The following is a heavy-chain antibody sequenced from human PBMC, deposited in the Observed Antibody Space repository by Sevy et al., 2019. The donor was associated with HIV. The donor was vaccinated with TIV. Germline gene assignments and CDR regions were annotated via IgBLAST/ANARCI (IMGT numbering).Heavy chain of an antibody. CDR3: ARGNAVTGRGDYFDF. J-gene: IGHJ4*02. V-gene: IGHV1-69*13. CDR1: GGTISNYG. D-gene: IGHD2-21*02. CDR2: ITPFFGPI. Sequence: ASVKVSCKASGGTISNYGFSWVRQAPGQGLEWVGGITPFFGPINYAQKFQDRVTITADESAGTVYLELSRLRSEDTAVYYCARGNAVTGRGDYFDFWGRGTLVTVSS.